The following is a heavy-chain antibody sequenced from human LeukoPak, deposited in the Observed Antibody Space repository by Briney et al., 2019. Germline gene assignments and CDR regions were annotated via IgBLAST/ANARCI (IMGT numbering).Heavy chain of an antibody. CDR3: AAGAATLIYYMDV. V-gene: IGHV4-34*01. J-gene: IGHJ6*03. D-gene: IGHD3-16*01. CDR2: INHSGST. CDR1: GGSFSGYY. Sequence: SETLSLTCAVYGGSFSGYYWSWIRQPPGKGLEWIGEINHSGSTNYNPSLKSRVTISVDTSRNQFSLKLSSVTAADTAVYYCAAGAATLIYYMDVWGKGTTVTVSS.